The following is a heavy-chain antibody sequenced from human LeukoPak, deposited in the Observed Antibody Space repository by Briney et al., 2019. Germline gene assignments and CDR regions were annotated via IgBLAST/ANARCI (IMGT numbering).Heavy chain of an antibody. Sequence: GGSLRLSCAASGFTFNSYAMDWVRQTPGKGLEWVSAISGNGDNTYYADSVKGRFTISRDNSKNTLYLQMNSLRAEDTAVYYCARGDYQLLYGYFDYWGQGTLVTVSS. J-gene: IGHJ4*02. D-gene: IGHD2-2*02. CDR2: ISGNGDNT. CDR3: ARGDYQLLYGYFDY. V-gene: IGHV3-23*01. CDR1: GFTFNSYA.